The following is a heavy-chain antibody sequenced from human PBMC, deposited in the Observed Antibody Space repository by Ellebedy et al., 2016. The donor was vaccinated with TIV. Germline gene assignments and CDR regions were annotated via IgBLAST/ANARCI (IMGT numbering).Heavy chain of an antibody. Sequence: MPSETLSLTCAISGDSVSSNSATRNWIRQSPSRGLEWLGRTYYRSKWHNEYAIPLSSRITINPDPSKNQFSLQLNSVTPEDTAVYYCARALPHFDIWGQGTMVTVSS. V-gene: IGHV6-1*01. CDR1: GDSVSSNSAT. J-gene: IGHJ3*02. CDR3: ARALPHFDI. CDR2: TYYRSKWHN.